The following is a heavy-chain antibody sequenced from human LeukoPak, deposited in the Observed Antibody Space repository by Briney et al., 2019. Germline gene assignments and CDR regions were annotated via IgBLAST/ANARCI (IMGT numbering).Heavy chain of an antibody. CDR3: AKDDGVGSSNNWFDP. Sequence: GGSLRLSCAASGFTFSRYGMSWVRQAPGKGLEWVSVISTGGEVTYYADSMKGRFTISRDNSKNEVYMQMNSLRVEDTAVYYCAKDDGVGSSNNWFDPWGQGTLVTVSS. CDR2: ISTGGEVT. V-gene: IGHV3-23*01. D-gene: IGHD3-3*01. J-gene: IGHJ5*02. CDR1: GFTFSRYG.